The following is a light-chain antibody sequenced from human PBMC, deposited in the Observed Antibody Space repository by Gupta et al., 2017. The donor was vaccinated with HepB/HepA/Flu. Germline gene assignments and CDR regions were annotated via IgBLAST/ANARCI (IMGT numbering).Light chain of an antibody. V-gene: IGLV2-8*01. CDR2: EVS. J-gene: IGLJ2*01. CDR3: TSEEGSNNIVV. CDR1: SRDVGGYNY. Sequence: QSALTQPPSASGSPGQSVTISCTGTSRDVGGYNYVSWYQQHPGKAPKLLIYEVSKRHSGVPDRFSGSKSGTTASLTITGLQAEDEADYYCTSEEGSNNIVVFGGGIKLTVL.